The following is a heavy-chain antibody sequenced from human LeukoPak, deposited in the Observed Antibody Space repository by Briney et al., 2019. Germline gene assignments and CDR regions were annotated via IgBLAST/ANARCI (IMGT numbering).Heavy chain of an antibody. D-gene: IGHD3-10*01. J-gene: IGHJ5*02. V-gene: IGHV3-30*04. CDR2: ISYDGSNK. CDR3: ARSQPRDSGTYLFDWFDP. CDR1: GFTFSSYA. Sequence: PGGSLRLSCADSGFTFSSYAIHWVRQAPGKGLEWLAVISYDGSNKYYADSVKGRFTISRDNAKNSLYLQLNSLRAEDTAVYYCARSQPRDSGTYLFDWFDPWGQGTLVTVSS.